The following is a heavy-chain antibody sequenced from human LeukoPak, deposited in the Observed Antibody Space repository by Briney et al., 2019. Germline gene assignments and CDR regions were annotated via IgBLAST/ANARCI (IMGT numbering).Heavy chain of an antibody. D-gene: IGHD3-10*01. V-gene: IGHV5-51*01. CDR3: ARPDSA. J-gene: IGHJ5*02. Sequence: GASVKVSCKVSGYTLTELSMHWVRQAPGKGLEWMGIIYPGDSDTRYSPSFQGQVTISADKSISTAYLQWSSLKASDTAMYYCARPDSAWGQGTLVTVSS. CDR1: GYTLTELS. CDR2: IYPGDSDT.